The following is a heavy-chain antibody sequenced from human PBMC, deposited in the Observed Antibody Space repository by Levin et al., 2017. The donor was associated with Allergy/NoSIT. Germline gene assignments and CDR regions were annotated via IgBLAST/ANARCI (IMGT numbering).Heavy chain of an antibody. J-gene: IGHJ6*02. CDR3: ARVLLWFGGFTSDYYYGMDV. V-gene: IGHV4-61*01. CDR2: IYYSGST. Sequence: SETLSLTCTVSGGSVSSGSYYWSWIRQPPGKGLEWIGYIYYSGSTNYNPSLKSRVTISVDTSKNQFSLKLSSVTAADTAVYYCARVLLWFGGFTSDYYYGMDVWGQGTTVTVSS. CDR1: GGSVSSGSYY. D-gene: IGHD3-10*01.